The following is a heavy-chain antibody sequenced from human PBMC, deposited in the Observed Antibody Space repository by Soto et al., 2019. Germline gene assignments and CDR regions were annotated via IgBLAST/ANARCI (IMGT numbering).Heavy chain of an antibody. Sequence: EVQLVESGGGLVQPGRSLRLSCAASGFTFDDYAMHWVRQAPGKGLEWVSGISWNSGSIGYADSVKGRFTISRDNANNSLYLQMNSLRAEDTALYYCAKDIGSSWLFDYWGQGTLVTVSS. CDR3: AKDIGSSWLFDY. D-gene: IGHD6-13*01. V-gene: IGHV3-9*01. J-gene: IGHJ4*02. CDR2: ISWNSGSI. CDR1: GFTFDDYA.